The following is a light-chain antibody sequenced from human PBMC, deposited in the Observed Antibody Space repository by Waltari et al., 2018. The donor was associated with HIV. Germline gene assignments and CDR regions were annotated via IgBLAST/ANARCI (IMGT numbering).Light chain of an antibody. CDR2: KEK. CDR3: QSTDITGTYAV. J-gene: IGLJ1*01. Sequence: YELTQPPSVSVSPGQTATINCFGDALPKQFASWYPHNPGQAPFLLISKEKERPSGIPDRFSGSGSGTTVTLTISGVRAEDEADYYCQSTDITGTYAVFGPGTKVTVL. V-gene: IGLV3-25*03. CDR1: ALPKQF.